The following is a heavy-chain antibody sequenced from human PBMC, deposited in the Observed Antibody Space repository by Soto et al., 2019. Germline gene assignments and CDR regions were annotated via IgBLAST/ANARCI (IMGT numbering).Heavy chain of an antibody. CDR1: GFTFSNFA. Sequence: EVQLLESGGGLVQPGGSLRLSCAASGFTFSNFAMTWVRQAPGKGLEWVSTIVDSGGNTYYADSVKGRFTISRDNSKNTLFLQMNSLRVEDTAVYYCAEGGFYDGFDYWGHRTLVTVSS. J-gene: IGHJ4*01. V-gene: IGHV3-23*01. CDR3: AEGGFYDGFDY. CDR2: IVDSGGNT. D-gene: IGHD5-12*01.